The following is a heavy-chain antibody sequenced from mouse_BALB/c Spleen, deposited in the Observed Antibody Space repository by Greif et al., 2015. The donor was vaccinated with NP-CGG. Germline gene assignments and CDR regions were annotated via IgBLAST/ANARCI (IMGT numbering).Heavy chain of an antibody. V-gene: IGHV2-2*02. D-gene: IGHD1-1*02. CDR3: ARGGGNPHYYAMDY. CDR2: IWSGGST. Sequence: VMLVESGPGLVQPSQSLSITCTVSGFSLTSYGVHWVRQSPGKGLEWLGVIWSGGSTDYNAAFISRLSISKDNSKSQVFFKMNSLQANDTAIYYCARGGGNPHYYAMDYWGQGTSVTVSS. J-gene: IGHJ4*01. CDR1: GFSLTSYG.